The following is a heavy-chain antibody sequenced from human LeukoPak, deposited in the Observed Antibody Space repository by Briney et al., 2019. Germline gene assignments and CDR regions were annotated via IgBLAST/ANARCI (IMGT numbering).Heavy chain of an antibody. J-gene: IGHJ4*02. CDR1: GFSFSGYA. V-gene: IGHV3-23*01. Sequence: PGGSLRLSCVASGFSFSGYAMSWVRQAPGEGLEWVSAIAGSGGSTYYADSVKGRFTISRDNSKNTLFLQMNSLRAEDTAVYHCAKDSSTYATSWSDYWGQGTLVTVSS. CDR3: AKDSSTYATSWSDY. D-gene: IGHD2-2*01. CDR2: IAGSGGST.